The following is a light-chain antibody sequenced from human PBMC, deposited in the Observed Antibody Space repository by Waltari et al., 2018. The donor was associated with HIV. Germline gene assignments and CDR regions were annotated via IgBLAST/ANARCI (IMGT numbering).Light chain of an antibody. V-gene: IGKV1-39*01. CDR3: QQTYFTPLFT. Sequence: DIQMTQSPSSLSASVGDRVTIPCRASQAVSNHLNWYQQKPGKAPKLLIYAASTLQSGVPSRFSGRGSGTDFTLTITNLQPEDLATYYCQQTYFTPLFTFGPVTIVDDK. CDR2: AAS. J-gene: IGKJ3*01. CDR1: QAVSNH.